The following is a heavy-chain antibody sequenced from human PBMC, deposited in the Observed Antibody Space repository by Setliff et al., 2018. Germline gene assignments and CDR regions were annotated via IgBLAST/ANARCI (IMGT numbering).Heavy chain of an antibody. CDR3: ARGIEPLLPVPDY. D-gene: IGHD3-10*01. CDR2: IIPILGIA. J-gene: IGHJ4*02. CDR1: GGTFSSYA. V-gene: IGHV1-69*10. Sequence: GASVKVSCKASGGTFSSYAISWVRQAPGQGLEWMGGIIPILGIANYAQKFQGRVTITADESTSTAYMELSSLRSEDTAVYYCARGIEPLLPVPDYWGQGTLVTVS.